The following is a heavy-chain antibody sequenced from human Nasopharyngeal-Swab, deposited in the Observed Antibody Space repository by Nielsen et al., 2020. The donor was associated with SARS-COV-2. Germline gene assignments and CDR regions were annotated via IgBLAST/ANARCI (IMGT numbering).Heavy chain of an antibody. D-gene: IGHD1-26*01. CDR3: ARSGPVGAQGFDY. Sequence: ASVKVPCKVSGYTFTTYAIHWVRHAPGQRLEWIAWINAGTGNREYSQRFQGRVTISADTSASTAYMELHSLRSEDTAVYYCARSGPVGAQGFDYWGQGTLVTVSS. V-gene: IGHV1-3*01. J-gene: IGHJ4*02. CDR1: GYTFTTYA. CDR2: INAGTGNR.